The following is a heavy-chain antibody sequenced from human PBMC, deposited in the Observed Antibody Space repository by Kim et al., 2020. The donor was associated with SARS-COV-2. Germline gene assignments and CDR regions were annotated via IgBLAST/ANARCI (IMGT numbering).Heavy chain of an antibody. D-gene: IGHD3-10*01. Sequence: GESLRLSCAASGFIFSSNGMHWVRQAPGKGLEWVAAIWHDGSQKYYSDSVKGRFTISRDDSKSTLYLQMNSLRAEDTAVYYCARDRSYSAMDVWGQGTTVTVSS. CDR1: GFIFSSNG. V-gene: IGHV3-33*01. CDR3: ARDRSYSAMDV. J-gene: IGHJ6*02. CDR2: IWHDGSQK.